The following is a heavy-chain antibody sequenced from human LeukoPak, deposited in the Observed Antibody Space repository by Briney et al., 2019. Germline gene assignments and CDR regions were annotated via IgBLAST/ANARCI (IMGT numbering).Heavy chain of an antibody. D-gene: IGHD5-12*01. Sequence: GSLRLSCAASGFTFSSYGMHWVRQAPGKGLEWVAFIRYDGSNKYYADSVKGRFTISRDNSKNTLYLQMNSLGAEDKAVYYCAKDGRYDYGLAFDIWGQGTMVTVSS. V-gene: IGHV3-30*02. CDR1: GFTFSSYG. J-gene: IGHJ3*02. CDR3: AKDGRYDYGLAFDI. CDR2: IRYDGSNK.